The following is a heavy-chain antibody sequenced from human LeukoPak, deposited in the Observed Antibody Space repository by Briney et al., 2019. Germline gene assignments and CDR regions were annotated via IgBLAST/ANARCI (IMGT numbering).Heavy chain of an antibody. J-gene: IGHJ4*02. V-gene: IGHV3-48*01. CDR2: VSSGSSTI. CDR3: ARARASTSNLGHFDY. Sequence: QSGPSLTPFSAPAAATFFSYTMISARQPSRKWLEWVSSVSSGSSTIYYADSVKGRFTISRDNAKNSLYLQMNSLRAEDTAVYFCARARASTSNLGHFDYWAREPWSPSPQ. CDR1: AATFFSYT. D-gene: IGHD1-26*01.